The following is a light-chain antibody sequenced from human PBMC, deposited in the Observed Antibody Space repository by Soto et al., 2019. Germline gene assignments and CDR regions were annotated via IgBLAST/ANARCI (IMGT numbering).Light chain of an antibody. CDR1: QSLVYGDGNTY. CDR2: QLS. J-gene: IGKJ2*01. CDR3: RQGSHLPYP. Sequence: DVVMTQSPLSLPVTLGQAASISCRSSQSLVYGDGNTYLNWVQQRPGQSPRHLIDQLSNRDSGVTDRFSGRGSGTDVTLNISRVEAEDVGVYYCRQGSHLPYPFGRGTKLGI. V-gene: IGKV2-30*01.